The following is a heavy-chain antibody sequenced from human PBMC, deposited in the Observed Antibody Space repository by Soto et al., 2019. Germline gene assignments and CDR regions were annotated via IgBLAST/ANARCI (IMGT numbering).Heavy chain of an antibody. Sequence: QLQLQESGPGLVKPSETLSLTCTVSGGSISSSSYYWGWIRQPPGKGLEWIGSIYYSGSTYYNPSLKSRVTISVDTSKNQFSLKLSSVAAADTAVYYCARHEYGDYGEYFQHWGQGTLVTVSS. CDR3: ARHEYGDYGEYFQH. V-gene: IGHV4-39*01. D-gene: IGHD4-17*01. CDR2: IYYSGST. J-gene: IGHJ1*01. CDR1: GGSISSSSYY.